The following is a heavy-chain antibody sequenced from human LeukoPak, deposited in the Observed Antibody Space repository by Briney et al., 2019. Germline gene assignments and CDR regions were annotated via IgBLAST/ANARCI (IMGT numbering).Heavy chain of an antibody. V-gene: IGHV7-4-1*02. Sequence: ASVKVSCKASGYTFTSYDINWVRQATGQGLEWMGWMNPNTGNPSYAQGFFTGRYVFSLDTSASTAYLQINGLKADDTAVYYCGRDPKLGIRGYTYGYIDHWGQGTLLTVAS. D-gene: IGHD5-18*01. CDR3: GRDPKLGIRGYTYGYIDH. CDR1: GYTFTSYD. CDR2: MNPNTGNP. J-gene: IGHJ4*02.